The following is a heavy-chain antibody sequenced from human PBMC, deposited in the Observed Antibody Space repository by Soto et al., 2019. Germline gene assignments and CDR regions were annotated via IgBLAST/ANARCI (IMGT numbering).Heavy chain of an antibody. V-gene: IGHV3-30-3*01. Sequence: GGSLRLSCAASGFTFSSYAMHWVRQAPGKGLEWVAVISYDGSNKYYADSVKGRFTISRDNPKNTLYLQMNSLRAEDTAVYYCARGSDSSGYYYFDYWGQGTLVTVSS. J-gene: IGHJ4*02. CDR2: ISYDGSNK. D-gene: IGHD3-22*01. CDR3: ARGSDSSGYYYFDY. CDR1: GFTFSSYA.